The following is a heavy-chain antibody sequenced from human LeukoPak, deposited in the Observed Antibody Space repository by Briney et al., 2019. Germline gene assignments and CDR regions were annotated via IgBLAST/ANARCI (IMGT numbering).Heavy chain of an antibody. Sequence: GASVKVSCKASGYTFTSYGISWVRQAPGQGLERMGWISAYNGNTNYAQKLNDRVTMTTDTSTRTAYMELKSLRSDDTAVYYCARSDSSGWYGGGYWGQGTLVTVSS. CDR3: ARSDSSGWYGGGY. D-gene: IGHD6-19*01. J-gene: IGHJ4*02. CDR2: ISAYNGNT. CDR1: GYTFTSYG. V-gene: IGHV1-18*01.